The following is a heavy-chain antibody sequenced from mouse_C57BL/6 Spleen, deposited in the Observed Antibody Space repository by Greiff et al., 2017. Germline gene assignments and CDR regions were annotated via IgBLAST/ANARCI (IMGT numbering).Heavy chain of an antibody. Sequence: DVQLVESGAELVRPGASVKLSCTASGFNIKDDYMHWVKQRPEQGLEWIGWIDPENGDTEYASKFQGKATITADTSSNTAYLQLSSLTSEDTAVYYCTGYRSTYYGYDFDYWGQGTTLTVSS. CDR3: TGYRSTYYGYDFDY. V-gene: IGHV14-4*01. CDR1: GFNIKDDY. CDR2: IDPENGDT. D-gene: IGHD2-9*01. J-gene: IGHJ2*01.